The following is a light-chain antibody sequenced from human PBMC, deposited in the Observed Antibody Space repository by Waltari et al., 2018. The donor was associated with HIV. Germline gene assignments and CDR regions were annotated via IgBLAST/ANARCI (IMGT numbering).Light chain of an antibody. Sequence: DIQMTQSPSSLSASVGDRVTITCRASQNIDNYLTWYQQKPGKAPTLLISGTSAFQSGVLSRFTASGSGTDFTLTINSLQPGDFATYFCLQGYSTPLTFGPGTKVDIK. V-gene: IGKV1-39*01. CDR3: LQGYSTPLT. CDR2: GTS. CDR1: QNIDNY. J-gene: IGKJ3*01.